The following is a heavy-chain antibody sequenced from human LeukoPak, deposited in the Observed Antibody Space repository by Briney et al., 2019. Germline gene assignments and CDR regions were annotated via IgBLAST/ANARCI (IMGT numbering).Heavy chain of an antibody. Sequence: GGSLRLSCAAPGFTFSSYGMHWVRQAPGKGLEWVAVISYDGSNKYYADSVKGRFTISRDNSKNTLYLQMNSLRAEDTAVYYCAKDYGDYDFYFDYWGQGTLVTVSS. J-gene: IGHJ4*02. V-gene: IGHV3-30*18. CDR1: GFTFSSYG. CDR2: ISYDGSNK. D-gene: IGHD4-17*01. CDR3: AKDYGDYDFYFDY.